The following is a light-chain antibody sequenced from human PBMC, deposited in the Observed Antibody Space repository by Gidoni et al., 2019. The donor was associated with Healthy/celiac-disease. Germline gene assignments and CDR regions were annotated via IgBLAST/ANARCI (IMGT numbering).Light chain of an antibody. J-gene: IGLJ3*02. CDR2: KDS. Sequence: SYELTQPPSVSVSPGQTARITCSGDALPKQYAYWYQQKPGQAPVRLIYKDSERPSGIPERFSGSSSGTTVTLTISGVQAEDEADYYCQSADSSGTWVFGGGTKLTVL. CDR3: QSADSSGTWV. CDR1: ALPKQY. V-gene: IGLV3-25*03.